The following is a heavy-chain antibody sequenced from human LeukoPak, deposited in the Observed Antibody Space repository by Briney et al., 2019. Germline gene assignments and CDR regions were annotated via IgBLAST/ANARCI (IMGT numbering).Heavy chain of an antibody. CDR2: INHSGST. CDR1: GGSISSSSYY. Sequence: PSETLSLTCTVSGGSISSSSYYWSWIRQPPGKGLEWIGEINHSGSTNYNPSPKSRVTISVDTSKNQFSLKLSSVTAADTAVYYCARGGDDYVWGSYRYFDYWGQGTLVTVSS. D-gene: IGHD3-16*02. J-gene: IGHJ4*02. V-gene: IGHV4-39*07. CDR3: ARGGDDYVWGSYRYFDY.